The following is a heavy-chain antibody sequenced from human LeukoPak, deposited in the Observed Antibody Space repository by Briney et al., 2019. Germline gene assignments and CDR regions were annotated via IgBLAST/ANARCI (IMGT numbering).Heavy chain of an antibody. CDR3: AKDALLEPYYDSSGYYSDALDI. D-gene: IGHD3-22*01. CDR2: IWYDGSNT. J-gene: IGHJ3*02. Sequence: GGSLRLSCAASGFTFSSYGMHWVRQAPGKGLEWVAIIWYDGSNTYYADSVKGRVTISRDNSKNTLYVQMKSLRAEDTAVYYCAKDALLEPYYDSSGYYSDALDIWGQGTMATVSS. CDR1: GFTFSSYG. V-gene: IGHV3-33*06.